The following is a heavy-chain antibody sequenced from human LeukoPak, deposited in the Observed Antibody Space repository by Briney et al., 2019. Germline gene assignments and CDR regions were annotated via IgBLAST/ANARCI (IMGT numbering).Heavy chain of an antibody. CDR2: INHSGST. CDR3: ARGRERITMVQGVVKLDY. V-gene: IGHV4-34*01. J-gene: IGHJ4*02. D-gene: IGHD3-10*01. Sequence: SETLSLTCAVYGGSFSGYYWSWIRQPPGKGLEWIGEINHSGSTNYNPSLKSRVTISVDTSKNQFSLKLSSVTAADTAVYYCARGRERITMVQGVVKLDYWGQGTLVTVSS. CDR1: GGSFSGYY.